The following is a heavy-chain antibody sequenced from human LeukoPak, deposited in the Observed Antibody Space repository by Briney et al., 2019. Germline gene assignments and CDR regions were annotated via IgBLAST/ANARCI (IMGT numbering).Heavy chain of an antibody. Sequence: GGSLRLSCAASGFTFSTYGMHWLRQAPGKGPEAVALIRHDGTETYHAESVKGRFTISRDDSKNTFYLQMNSLRAEDTAVYYCAKANWDHLSHYYGVDVWGQGTTVGVSS. J-gene: IGHJ6*02. V-gene: IGHV3-30*02. CDR1: GFTFSTYG. CDR3: AKANWDHLSHYYGVDV. D-gene: IGHD7-27*01. CDR2: IRHDGTET.